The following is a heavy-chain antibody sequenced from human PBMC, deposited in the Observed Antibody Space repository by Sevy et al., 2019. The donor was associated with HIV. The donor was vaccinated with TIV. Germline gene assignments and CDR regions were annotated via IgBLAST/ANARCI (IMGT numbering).Heavy chain of an antibody. V-gene: IGHV4-30-4*02. Sequence: SETLSLTCTVSGGSISNSDSYWSWIHQPPGKGLEWIGYSHYTGGTYYNPFLKSRVAMSVDTSEKQFSLKLSSMTEADTAVYYCASKRGYNHGPFDYWGQGTLVTVSS. CDR2: SHYTGGT. D-gene: IGHD5-18*01. J-gene: IGHJ4*02. CDR3: ASKRGYNHGPFDY. CDR1: GGSISNSDSY.